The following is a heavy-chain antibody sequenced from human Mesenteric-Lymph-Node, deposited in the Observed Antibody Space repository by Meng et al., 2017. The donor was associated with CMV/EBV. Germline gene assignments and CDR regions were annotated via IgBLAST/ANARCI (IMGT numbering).Heavy chain of an antibody. V-gene: IGHV4-34*01. CDR1: GGSFSGYF. J-gene: IGHJ4*02. CDR3: ARTSYGLVNDY. CDR2: INHSGST. Sequence: GSLRLSCAVYGGSFSGYFWSWIRQPPGKGLEWIGEINHSGSTNYNPSLKSRVTISVDTSKNQFSLKLSSVTAADTAVYYCARTSYGLVNDYWGQGTLVTVSS. D-gene: IGHD3/OR15-3a*01.